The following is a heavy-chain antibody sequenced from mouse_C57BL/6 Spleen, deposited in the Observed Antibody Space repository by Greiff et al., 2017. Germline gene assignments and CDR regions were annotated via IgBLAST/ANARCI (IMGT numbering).Heavy chain of an antibody. CDR2: IRNKANGYTT. Sequence: EVHLVESGGGLVQPGGSLSLSCAASGFTFTDYYMSWVRQPPGKALEWLGFIRNKANGYTTEDSASVKGRFTISRDNSQSILYLQMNALRAEDSATYYCARSLYYYGSTPTGAMDYWGQGTSVTVSS. CDR1: GFTFTDYY. D-gene: IGHD1-1*01. CDR3: ARSLYYYGSTPTGAMDY. V-gene: IGHV7-3*01. J-gene: IGHJ4*01.